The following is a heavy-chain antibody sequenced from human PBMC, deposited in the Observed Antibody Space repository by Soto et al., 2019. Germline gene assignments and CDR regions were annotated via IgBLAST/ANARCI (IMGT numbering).Heavy chain of an antibody. CDR3: ARVLPTVTTFDY. Sequence: PSETLSLTCTVSGASITSGNYYWGWIRQPPGKGLQWIGSSSYTGNTYFNPSLRSRVTISVDRSKNQFSLKLSSVTAADTAVYYCARVLPTVTTFDYWGQGTLVTGSS. D-gene: IGHD4-17*01. CDR1: GASITSGNYY. CDR2: SSYTGNT. J-gene: IGHJ4*02. V-gene: IGHV4-39*07.